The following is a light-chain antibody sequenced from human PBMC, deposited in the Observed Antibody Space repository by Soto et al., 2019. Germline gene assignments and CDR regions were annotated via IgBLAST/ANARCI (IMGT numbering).Light chain of an antibody. J-gene: IGKJ1*01. V-gene: IGKV3-11*01. CDR2: QTS. Sequence: EIVLTQSPATLSSFPGYRFTLSCRASQYINTRLAWYQHRPGQAPRLLIYQTSIRAAGIPARFSASGTGTDFTLTIRDVQPEDFAVYYCHQRQSWPRTFGQGNKVDIK. CDR3: HQRQSWPRT. CDR1: QYINTR.